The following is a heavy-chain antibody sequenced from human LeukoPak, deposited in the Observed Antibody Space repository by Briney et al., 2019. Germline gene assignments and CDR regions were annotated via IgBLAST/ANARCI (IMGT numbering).Heavy chain of an antibody. CDR2: IYHSGST. J-gene: IGHJ4*02. D-gene: IGHD5-18*01. CDR3: ARATAMALDY. CDR1: GGSISSGGYS. V-gene: IGHV4-30-2*01. Sequence: KSSQTLSLTCAVSGGSISSGGYSWSWIRQPPGKGLEWIGYIYHSGSTYYNPSLMSRVAISVDRSKNQFSLKLSSVTAADTAVYYCARATAMALDYWGQGTLVTVSS.